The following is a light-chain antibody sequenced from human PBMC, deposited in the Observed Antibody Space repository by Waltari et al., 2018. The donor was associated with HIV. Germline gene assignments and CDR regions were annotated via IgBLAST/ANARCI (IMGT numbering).Light chain of an antibody. J-gene: IGLJ2*01. CDR3: SSYTSSSTLV. V-gene: IGLV2-14*03. Sequence: QSALTQPASVSGSPGQSITISCTRTSTDVGCYTYVSWYQQHPGKAPTLMIYDVSNRPSGVSNRFSGSKSGNTASLTISGLQAEDEADYYCSSYTSSSTLVFGGGTKLTVL. CDR2: DVS. CDR1: STDVGCYTY.